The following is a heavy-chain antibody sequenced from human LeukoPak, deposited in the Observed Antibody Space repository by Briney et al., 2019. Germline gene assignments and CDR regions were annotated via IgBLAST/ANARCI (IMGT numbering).Heavy chain of an antibody. CDR1: GGSISSSSYY. CDR3: ARGPPGSDYVFDY. V-gene: IGHV4-39*07. D-gene: IGHD4-17*01. J-gene: IGHJ4*02. Sequence: NPSETLSLTCTVSGGSISSSSYYWGWIRQPPGKGLEWIGSIYYSGSTNYNPSLKSRVTISVDTSKNQFSLKLSSVTAADTAVYYCARGPPGSDYVFDYWGQGTLVTVSS. CDR2: IYYSGST.